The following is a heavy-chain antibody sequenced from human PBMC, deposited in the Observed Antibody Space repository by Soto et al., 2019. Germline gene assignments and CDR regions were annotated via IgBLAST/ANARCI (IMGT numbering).Heavy chain of an antibody. CDR1: GFTFSSYG. J-gene: IGHJ4*02. D-gene: IGHD3-3*01. CDR2: ISYDGSNK. CDR3: AKGAVLRFLEWLSPPLD. V-gene: IGHV3-30*18. Sequence: QVQLVESGGGVVQPGRSLRLSCAASGFTFSSYGMHWVRQAPGKGLEWVAVISYDGSNKYYADSVKGRFTISRDNSKNTLYLPMSSLRAEDTAVYYCAKGAVLRFLEWLSPPLDWGQGTLVTVSS.